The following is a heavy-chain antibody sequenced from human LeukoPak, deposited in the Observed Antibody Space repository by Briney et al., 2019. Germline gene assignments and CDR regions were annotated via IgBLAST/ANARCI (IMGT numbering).Heavy chain of an antibody. CDR2: INHSGST. D-gene: IGHD3-22*01. CDR1: GGSFSGYY. CDR3: ARREITMIVAHFDH. Sequence: PSETLSLTCAVYGGSFSGYYWSWIRKPPGKGLEWIGEINHSGSTNYNPSLKSRVTISVDTSKNQFSLKLSSVTAADTAVYYCARREITMIVAHFDHWGQGTLVTVSS. V-gene: IGHV4-34*01. J-gene: IGHJ4*02.